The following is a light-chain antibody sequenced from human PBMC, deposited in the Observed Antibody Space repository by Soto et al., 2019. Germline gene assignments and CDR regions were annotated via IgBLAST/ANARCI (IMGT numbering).Light chain of an antibody. CDR1: QSISSW. CDR2: KAS. V-gene: IGKV1-5*03. J-gene: IGKJ5*01. CDR3: QQRSNFIT. Sequence: DIQMTQSPSTLSASVGDRVTITCRASQSISSWLAWYQQKPGKAPKLLIYKASSLESGVPSRFSGSGSGTEFTLTISSLEPEDFAVYYCQQRSNFITFGQGTRLEIK.